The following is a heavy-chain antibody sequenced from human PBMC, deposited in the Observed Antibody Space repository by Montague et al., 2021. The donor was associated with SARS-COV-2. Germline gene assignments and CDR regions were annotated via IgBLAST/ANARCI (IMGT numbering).Heavy chain of an antibody. V-gene: IGHV2-70*01. CDR2: IEWDDDK. CDR3: ARTHYDILAGYYIAFDY. D-gene: IGHD3-9*01. Sequence: VKPTQTLTLTCTFSGFSLSTSGMCVSWIRQPPGKALEWLAHIEWDDDKYYSTSLKTRLTISKDTSKIQMVLTMTNMDPVDTATYYCARTHYDILAGYYIAFDYWGQGTLVTVSS. J-gene: IGHJ4*02. CDR1: GFSLSTSGMC.